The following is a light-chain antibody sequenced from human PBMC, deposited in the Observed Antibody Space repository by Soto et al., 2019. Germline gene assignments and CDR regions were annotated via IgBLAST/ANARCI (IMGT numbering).Light chain of an antibody. Sequence: HLTQSPSSVAASVGERVTITCRASQDLSSWLAWYQQKPGKAPKLLISGVSTLQSGVPSRFSGSASGTDFTLTIYGLQPDDFATYFCQQAKTFPWTFGQATKVVI. J-gene: IGKJ1*01. V-gene: IGKV1-12*01. CDR3: QQAKTFPWT. CDR1: QDLSSW. CDR2: GVS.